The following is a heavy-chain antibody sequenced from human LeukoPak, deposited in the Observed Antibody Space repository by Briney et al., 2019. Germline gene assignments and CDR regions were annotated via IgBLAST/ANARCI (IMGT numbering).Heavy chain of an antibody. CDR3: ARVGTWELQRVFDF. J-gene: IGHJ4*02. CDR1: GFTFTDYW. CDR2: IHKAGTES. Sequence: GGSLRLSCAASGFTFTDYWMTWVRQVPGKGLEWVANIHKAGTESYYVDSVKGRFAISRDNAKNSLYLQLSSLRVDDTAVYYCARVGTWELQRVFDFWGQGTLFTVSS. V-gene: IGHV3-7*01. D-gene: IGHD1-26*01.